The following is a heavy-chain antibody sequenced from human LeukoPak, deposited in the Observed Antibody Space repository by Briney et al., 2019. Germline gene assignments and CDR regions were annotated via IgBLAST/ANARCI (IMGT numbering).Heavy chain of an antibody. Sequence: GSLRLSCAASGFTFSSYAMSWVRQAPGKGLEWVSHITSSSTNIYYADSVKGRFTISRDNAKNALSLQMNSLRDEDTAVYYCATSGNYYLKYWGQGTLVTVSS. D-gene: IGHD1-26*01. J-gene: IGHJ4*02. V-gene: IGHV3-48*02. CDR3: ATSGNYYLKY. CDR2: ITSSSTNI. CDR1: GFTFSSYA.